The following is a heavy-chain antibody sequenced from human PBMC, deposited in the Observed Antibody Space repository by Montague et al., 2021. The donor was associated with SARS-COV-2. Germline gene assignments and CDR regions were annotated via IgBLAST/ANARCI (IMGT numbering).Heavy chain of an antibody. J-gene: IGHJ4*02. CDR1: GGSFSSGDSY. D-gene: IGHD6-13*01. V-gene: IGHV4-39*01. CDR3: VATYNGNWYYFDY. Sequence: SETLSLTCSVSGGSFSSGDSYWGWLRQAPGKGLEWIGDLHYAGSAYYNPSLRSRVTISADTSKNQFSRKLNSVTAADTAVYYCVATYNGNWYYFDYWGQGTLVTVSS. CDR2: LHYAGSA.